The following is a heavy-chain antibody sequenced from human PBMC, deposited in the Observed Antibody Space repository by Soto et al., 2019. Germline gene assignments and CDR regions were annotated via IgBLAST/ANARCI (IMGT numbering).Heavy chain of an antibody. CDR3: VRFYGNAFEI. CDR1: GGSLTSSSSY. V-gene: IGHV4-39*01. J-gene: IGHJ3*02. CDR2: IYYRGTT. Sequence: AEPLSLTCIVSGGSLTSSSSYWGWIRQPPGKGLSWIGNIYYRGTTDYNPSLKSRVSVSTDTSRNQLSLTLSSVTAADTAVYYCVRFYGNAFEIWGPGTLVT. D-gene: IGHD3-10*01.